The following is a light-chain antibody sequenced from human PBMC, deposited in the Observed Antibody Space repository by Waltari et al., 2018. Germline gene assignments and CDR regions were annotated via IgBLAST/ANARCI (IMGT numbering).Light chain of an antibody. J-gene: IGKJ4*01. V-gene: IGKV3-15*01. CDR2: GAS. Sequence: EIVMTQPPATLPVSRGGSATVSCRASLSIYYSLGWYQQKPGQPPRPLIPGASTRDTGIPVRFSGSGSGTDFTLTITGLQSEDFAVYFCQQYNQWPLTFGRGTKVEIK. CDR3: QQYNQWPLT. CDR1: LSIYYS.